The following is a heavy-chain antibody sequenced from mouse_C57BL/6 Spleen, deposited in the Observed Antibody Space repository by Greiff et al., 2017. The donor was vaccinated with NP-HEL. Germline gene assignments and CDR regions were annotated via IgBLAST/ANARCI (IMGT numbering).Heavy chain of an antibody. CDR1: GYTFTSYW. CDR3: ARWGFGYGGGGWFAY. D-gene: IGHD2-2*01. CDR2: INPSSGYT. Sequence: VQLQQSGAELAKPGASVKLSCKASGYTFTSYWMHWVKQRPGQGLEWIGYINPSSGYTKYKKKFKDKATLTADKSSSTAYMQLSSLTYEDAAVYYGARWGFGYGGGGWFAYWGQGTLVTVSA. J-gene: IGHJ3*01. V-gene: IGHV1-7*01.